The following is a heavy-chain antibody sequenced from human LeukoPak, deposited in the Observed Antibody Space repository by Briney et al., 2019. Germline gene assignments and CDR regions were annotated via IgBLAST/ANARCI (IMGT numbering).Heavy chain of an antibody. CDR2: IWYDGSNK. Sequence: PGGSLRLSCAASGFTFSSYGMHWVRQAPGKGLEWVAVIWYDGSNKYYADSVKGRFTISRDNSKNTLYLQMNSLRAEDTAVYYCARNDVLRFLEWLRRQNYYYYGMDVWGQGTTVTVSS. CDR1: GFTFSSYG. CDR3: ARNDVLRFLEWLRRQNYYYYGMDV. J-gene: IGHJ6*02. V-gene: IGHV3-33*01. D-gene: IGHD3-3*01.